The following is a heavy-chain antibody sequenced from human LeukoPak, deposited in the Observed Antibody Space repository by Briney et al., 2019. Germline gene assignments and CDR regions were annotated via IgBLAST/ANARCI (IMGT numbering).Heavy chain of an antibody. V-gene: IGHV3-23*01. D-gene: IGHD3-22*01. Sequence: GGSLRLSCAASGFTFSSYAMSWVRQAPGKGLEWVSAISGSGGSTYYADSVKGRFTISRDNSRDTLYLQMNRLRAEDTAVYYCAKDRITMIVVANDYWGQGTLVTVSS. J-gene: IGHJ4*02. CDR3: AKDRITMIVVANDY. CDR2: ISGSGGST. CDR1: GFTFSSYA.